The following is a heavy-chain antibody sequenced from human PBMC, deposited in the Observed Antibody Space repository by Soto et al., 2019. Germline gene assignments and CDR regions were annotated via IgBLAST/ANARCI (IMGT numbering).Heavy chain of an antibody. D-gene: IGHD6-6*01. Sequence: PSEALSLTCTVSGGSISCYFWRWIRQPPGKGLEWIGYIYYSGSTNYNPSLKSRVTISVDTSKNQFSLKLSSVTAADTAVYYCARDTYSSSSNWFDPWGQGTLVTVSS. CDR2: IYYSGST. CDR1: GGSISCYF. V-gene: IGHV4-59*01. CDR3: ARDTYSSSSNWFDP. J-gene: IGHJ5*02.